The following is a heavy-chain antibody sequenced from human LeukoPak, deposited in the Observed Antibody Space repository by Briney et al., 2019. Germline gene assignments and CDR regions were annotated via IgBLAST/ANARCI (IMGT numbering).Heavy chain of an antibody. V-gene: IGHV3-30*02. Sequence: GGSLRLSCAASGFTFSSYGMHWVRQAPGKGLVWVAFIRYDGSNKYYADSVKGRFTISRDNSKNTLYLQMNSLRAEDTAVYYCARDRCRSTSCYRWFDPWGQGTLVTVSS. CDR2: IRYDGSNK. CDR3: ARDRCRSTSCYRWFDP. D-gene: IGHD2-2*02. CDR1: GFTFSSYG. J-gene: IGHJ5*02.